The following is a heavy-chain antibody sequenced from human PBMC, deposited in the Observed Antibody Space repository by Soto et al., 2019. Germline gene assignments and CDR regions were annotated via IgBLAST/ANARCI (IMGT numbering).Heavy chain of an antibody. Sequence: SETLSLTCSVSGGSMRSEGYYWSWIRQHPGRGLEWIGYIYYSGLTDYNPSLKSRLTISVDKSKNEFYLKMRSVPAADTAVYYCAYLRGFPGYPGVWGQGTLVTVSS. CDR2: IYYSGLT. V-gene: IGHV4-30-4*01. J-gene: IGHJ4*02. CDR1: GGSMRSEGYY. D-gene: IGHD3-16*01. CDR3: AYLRGFPGYPGV.